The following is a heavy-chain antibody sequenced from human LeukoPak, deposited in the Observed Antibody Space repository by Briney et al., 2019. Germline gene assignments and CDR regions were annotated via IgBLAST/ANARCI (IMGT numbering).Heavy chain of an antibody. CDR1: GFTFSEYA. CDR2: ISSDGSDK. V-gene: IGHV3-30*15. D-gene: IGHD1-1*01. Sequence: GGSLRLSCIASGFTFSEYAMHWVRQAPGSGPEWVAFISSDGSDKYYADSVKGRFAISRDNSKSTLYLQMSSLRPDDTAVFSCARDVHYTSSKPGWPFDVWGQGTVVTVSS. J-gene: IGHJ3*01. CDR3: ARDVHYTSSKPGWPFDV.